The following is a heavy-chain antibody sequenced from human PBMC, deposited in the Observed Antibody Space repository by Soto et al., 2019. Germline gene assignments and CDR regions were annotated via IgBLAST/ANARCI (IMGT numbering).Heavy chain of an antibody. V-gene: IGHV3-33*01. J-gene: IGHJ4*02. Sequence: QVQLVESGGGVVQPGRSLRLSCAAPGFTFSSYGMHWVRQAPGKGLEWVALIWSDGNNKYYADSVKAQFTVSRDNSKNTLYLQMNSLRAEDTAVYSCARAQNSSGNYYPFDYWGQGTLVTVSS. D-gene: IGHD1-26*01. CDR2: IWSDGNNK. CDR3: ARAQNSSGNYYPFDY. CDR1: GFTFSSYG.